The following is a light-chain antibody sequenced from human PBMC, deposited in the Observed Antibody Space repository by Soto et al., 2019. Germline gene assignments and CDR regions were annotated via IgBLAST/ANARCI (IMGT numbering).Light chain of an antibody. J-gene: IGLJ2*01. CDR1: SSDVGGYNF. Sequence: QSALTQPASVSGSPGQSITISCTGTSSDVGGYNFVSWYQQHPGKAPKLMIYDVNNRPSGVSNRFSGSKSGNTASLTISGLQAEDEADYYCSSYTGSSTLVLFGGGTKLTV. CDR2: DVN. V-gene: IGLV2-14*01. CDR3: SSYTGSSTLVL.